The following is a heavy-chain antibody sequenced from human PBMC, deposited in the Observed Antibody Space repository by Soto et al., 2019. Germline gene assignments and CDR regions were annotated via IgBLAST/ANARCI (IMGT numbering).Heavy chain of an antibody. CDR3: ARDTRGIAVAAPRWFAP. J-gene: IGHJ5*02. Sequence: PSETLSLTCTVSGGSISSYYWSWIRQPPGKGLEWIGYIYYSGSTNYNPSLKSRVTISVDTSKNQFSLKLSSVTAADTAVYYCARDTRGIAVAAPRWFAPWGQGTLVTVSS. CDR1: GGSISSYY. D-gene: IGHD6-19*01. V-gene: IGHV4-59*01. CDR2: IYYSGST.